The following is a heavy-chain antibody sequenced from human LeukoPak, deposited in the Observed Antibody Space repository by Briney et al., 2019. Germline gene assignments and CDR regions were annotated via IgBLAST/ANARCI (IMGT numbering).Heavy chain of an antibody. J-gene: IGHJ4*02. CDR3: ATASGTYTITY. V-gene: IGHV3-33*01. CDR1: GLTFRNYG. Sequence: GRSLRLSCAASGLTFRNYGMQWVRQAPGKGLEWVAVIWYDGSNKYCADSVKGRFTISRDNSKNTLYLEVNSLRVEDTAVYYCATASGTYTITYWGQGTLVTVPS. CDR2: IWYDGSNK. D-gene: IGHD3-16*01.